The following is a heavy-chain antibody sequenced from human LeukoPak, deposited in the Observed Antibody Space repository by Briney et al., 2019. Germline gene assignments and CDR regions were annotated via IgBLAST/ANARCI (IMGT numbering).Heavy chain of an antibody. CDR1: GFTFSDYY. CDR2: IRGGGRTI. CDR3: ARALRGYTSGGGDAFDI. Sequence: GGSLRLSCAASGFTFSDYYMTWIRQAPGKGLEWLSYIRGGGRTIYYADSVKGRLTISRDNAKKSLYLQMNSLRAGDTAVYYCARALRGYTSGGGDAFDIWGQGTMVTVSS. V-gene: IGHV3-11*04. J-gene: IGHJ3*02. D-gene: IGHD5-18*01.